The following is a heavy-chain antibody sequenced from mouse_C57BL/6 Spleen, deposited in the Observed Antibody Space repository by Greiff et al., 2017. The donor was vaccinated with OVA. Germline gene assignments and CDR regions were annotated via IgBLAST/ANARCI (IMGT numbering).Heavy chain of an antibody. CDR1: GFNIKDYY. D-gene: IGHD2-2*01. CDR2: IDPEAVET. CDR3: ARSPEGYDEGY. V-gene: IGHV14-2*01. J-gene: IGHJ2*01. Sequence: VQLQQSGAELVKPGASVKLSCTASGFNIKDYYMHWVKQRTEPGLEWIGRIDPEAVETKYAPKFQGTATLPADTSSNTAYLQLSSLTSEDTAVYYCARSPEGYDEGYWGQGTTLTVSS.